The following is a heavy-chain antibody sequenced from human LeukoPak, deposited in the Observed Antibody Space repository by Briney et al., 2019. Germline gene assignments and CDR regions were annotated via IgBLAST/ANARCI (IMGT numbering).Heavy chain of an antibody. CDR2: IYPGDSDT. J-gene: IGHJ5*02. CDR3: VRSEQQLVLWWFDP. V-gene: IGHV5-51*01. D-gene: IGHD6-13*01. CDR1: GYSFTSYW. Sequence: GESLKISCKGSGYSFTSYWIGWVRQMPGKGLGWMGIIYPGDSDTRYSPSFQGQVTISADKSISTVYLQWSSLKASDTAMYYCVRSEQQLVLWWFDPRGKGTLVTVSS.